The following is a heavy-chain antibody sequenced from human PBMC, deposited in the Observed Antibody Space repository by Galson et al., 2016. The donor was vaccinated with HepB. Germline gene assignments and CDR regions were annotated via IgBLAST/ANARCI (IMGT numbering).Heavy chain of an antibody. V-gene: IGHV3-33*01. J-gene: IGHJ5*02. CDR1: GFTFRSYG. CDR3: VRWGMLGITLDH. Sequence: SLRLSCAVSGFTFRSYGMQWVRQAPGKGLEWVAVIWNDGSERHYGDSVKGRFTISRDDSKNMVDLQMNSVRGEDTAVYYCVRWGMLGITLDHWGQGTLVTVSS. CDR2: IWNDGSER. D-gene: IGHD2-8*01.